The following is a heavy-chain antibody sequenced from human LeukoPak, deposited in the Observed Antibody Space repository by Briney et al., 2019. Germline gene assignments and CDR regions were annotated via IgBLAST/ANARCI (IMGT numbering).Heavy chain of an antibody. CDR2: IYYSGST. CDR1: GGSISSYY. J-gene: IGHJ5*02. V-gene: IGHV4-59*01. D-gene: IGHD4-17*01. Sequence: SETLSLTCTVSGGSISSYYWSWIRQPPGKGLEWIGYIYYSGSTNYNPSLKSRVSISLDTSKNQFSLNLSSVTAADTAVYYCALEVYGDYQGSWFDPWGQGTLVTVSS. CDR3: ALEVYGDYQGSWFDP.